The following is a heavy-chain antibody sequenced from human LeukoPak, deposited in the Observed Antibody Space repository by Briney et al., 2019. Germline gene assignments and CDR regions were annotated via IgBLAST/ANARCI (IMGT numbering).Heavy chain of an antibody. CDR2: IYYSGST. D-gene: IGHD3-22*01. Sequence: SETLSLTCTVSGGSISSGGYYWSWIRQHPGQGLEWIGYIYYSGSTYYNPSLKSRVTISVDTSKNQFSLKLSSVTAADTAVYYCARDQVNGMDVWGQGTTVTVSS. CDR3: ARDQVNGMDV. V-gene: IGHV4-31*03. J-gene: IGHJ6*02. CDR1: GGSISSGGYY.